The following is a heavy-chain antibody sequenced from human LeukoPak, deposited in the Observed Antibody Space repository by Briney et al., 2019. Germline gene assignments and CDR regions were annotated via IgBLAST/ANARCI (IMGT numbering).Heavy chain of an antibody. CDR1: GYTFTVYY. CDR3: ARVGATGTTSPFDY. V-gene: IGHV1-2*02. CDR2: INPNSGGT. J-gene: IGHJ4*02. D-gene: IGHD1-1*01. Sequence: APVKVSCKASGYTFTVYYMHWVRQAPGQGLEWMGWINPNSGGTNYAQKFQGRVTMTRDTSISTAYMELSRLRSDDTAVHYCARVGATGTTSPFDYWGQGTLVTVSS.